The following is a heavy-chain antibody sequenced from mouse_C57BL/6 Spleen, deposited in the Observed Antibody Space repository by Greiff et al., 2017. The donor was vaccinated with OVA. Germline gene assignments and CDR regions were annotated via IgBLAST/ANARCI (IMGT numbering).Heavy chain of an antibody. CDR2: INPGSGGT. V-gene: IGHV1-54*01. Sequence: QVHVKQSGAELVRPGTSVKVSCKASGYAFTNYLIEWVKQRPGQGLEWIGVINPGSGGTNYNEKFKGKATLTADKSSSTAYMQLSSLTSEDSAVYFCARRPTGTAWFAYWGQGTLVTVSA. CDR3: ARRPTGTAWFAY. CDR1: GYAFTNYL. J-gene: IGHJ3*01. D-gene: IGHD4-1*02.